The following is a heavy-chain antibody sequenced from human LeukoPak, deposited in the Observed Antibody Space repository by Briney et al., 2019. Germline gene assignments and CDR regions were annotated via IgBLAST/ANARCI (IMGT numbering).Heavy chain of an antibody. CDR1: GYTFTSYG. CDR2: ISAYNGNT. V-gene: IGHV1-18*01. Sequence: ASVKVSCKASGYTFTSYGISWVRQAPGQGLEWMGWISAYNGNTNYAQKLQGRVTMTTDTSTSTAYMELRSLRSDDTAVYYCARDPESGSSPYNCFDPWGQGTLVTVSS. CDR3: ARDPESGSSPYNCFDP. J-gene: IGHJ5*02. D-gene: IGHD1-26*01.